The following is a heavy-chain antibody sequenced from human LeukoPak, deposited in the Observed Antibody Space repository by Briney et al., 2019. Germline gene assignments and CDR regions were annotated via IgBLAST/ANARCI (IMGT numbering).Heavy chain of an antibody. CDR1: GYTFTSYY. Sequence: RASVKVSCKASGYTFTSYYMHWERQAPGQGLEWMGIINPSGGSTSYAQKFQGRVTMTRDTSTSTVYMELSSLRSEDTAVYYCARGGTAMAPADYWYFDLWGRGTLVTVSS. CDR2: INPSGGST. J-gene: IGHJ2*01. D-gene: IGHD5-18*01. V-gene: IGHV1-46*01. CDR3: ARGGTAMAPADYWYFDL.